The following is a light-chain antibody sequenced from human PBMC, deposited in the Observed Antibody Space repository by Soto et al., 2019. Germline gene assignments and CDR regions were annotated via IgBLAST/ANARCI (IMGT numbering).Light chain of an antibody. Sequence: EIVMTQSPATLSVSPGERATLSCRASQSVNRNLACYQQKPGQDPRLLIFGSSTRVAAIPARFSGSGSGTEFSLTITSLQSEDFAVYYCQQYNNRPPDTFGQGTKLEIK. CDR1: QSVNRN. CDR2: GSS. V-gene: IGKV3-15*01. J-gene: IGKJ2*01. CDR3: QQYNNRPPDT.